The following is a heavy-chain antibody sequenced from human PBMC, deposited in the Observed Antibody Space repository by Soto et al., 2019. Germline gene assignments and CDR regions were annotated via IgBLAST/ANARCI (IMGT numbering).Heavy chain of an antibody. CDR3: ARVKSSSSGVDYYYMDV. CDR2: VHYTGNT. CDR1: HGSITRSTFY. D-gene: IGHD6-6*01. V-gene: IGHV4-39*07. J-gene: IGHJ6*03. Sequence: SETLSLTCTVSHGSITRSTFYWGWIRQPPGKGLEWIGSVHYTGNTYYNQSLKSRVTISIDSSKNQFYLKLSSVTAADTAVYFCARVKSSSSGVDYYYMDVWGKGTTVTVSS.